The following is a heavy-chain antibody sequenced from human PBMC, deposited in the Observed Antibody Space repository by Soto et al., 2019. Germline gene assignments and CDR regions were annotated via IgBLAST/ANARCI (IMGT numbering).Heavy chain of an antibody. Sequence: WTWIRQSPGKGLEWIGYIHHNATADYNPSLKSRVSISVDTSKNQFSLKLTSATTADTAVYYCARLDRSTSKIGVWGQGTTVTVSS. J-gene: IGHJ6*02. CDR2: IHHNATA. D-gene: IGHD3-22*01. CDR3: ARLDRSTSKIGV. V-gene: IGHV4-59*01.